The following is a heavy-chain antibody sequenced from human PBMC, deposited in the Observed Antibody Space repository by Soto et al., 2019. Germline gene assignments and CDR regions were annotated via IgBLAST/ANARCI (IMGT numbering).Heavy chain of an antibody. J-gene: IGHJ6*03. CDR1: GYTFTSFG. D-gene: IGHD6-19*01. V-gene: IGHV1-18*01. CDR2: ISGYNGNR. Sequence: GASVKVSCKASGYTFTSFGISWVRQAPGQGLEWMGWISGYNGNRKYGQKLQGRVTMPTDTSTSTAYMELRSLRSDDTAVYYCARDDLAVPGAFMDVWGKGTTVTVSS. CDR3: ARDDLAVPGAFMDV.